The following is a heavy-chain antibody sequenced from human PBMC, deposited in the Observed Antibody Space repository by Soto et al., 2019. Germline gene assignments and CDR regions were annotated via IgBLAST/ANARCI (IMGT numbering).Heavy chain of an antibody. CDR2: IYESGTT. Sequence: QVPLQESGPGLVKPSQTLSLTCTVSGGSINGGRYYWNWIRQHPGKGLEWIGYIYESGTTDYNPSLKSRVIISEDTSKNQFSLRLSSVTAADTVIYYCARDRGFGMDAWGQGTMVIVSS. V-gene: IGHV4-31*03. CDR3: ARDRGFGMDA. CDR1: GGSINGGRYY. J-gene: IGHJ6*02.